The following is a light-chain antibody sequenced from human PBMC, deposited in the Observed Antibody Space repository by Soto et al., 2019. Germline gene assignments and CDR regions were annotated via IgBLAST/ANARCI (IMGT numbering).Light chain of an antibody. CDR3: QQSYSWPRGT. CDR1: ETVSSY. J-gene: IGKJ5*01. Sequence: DIVLTQSPVTLCLSPGDRATLSGRSSETVSSYLLWYQQKPGQDPRLLIYGASTRATGIQARFSGSGSGTEFTLTISSLQSEDFGVYYCQQSYSWPRGTVGPGTRLDIK. V-gene: IGKV3-15*01. CDR2: GAS.